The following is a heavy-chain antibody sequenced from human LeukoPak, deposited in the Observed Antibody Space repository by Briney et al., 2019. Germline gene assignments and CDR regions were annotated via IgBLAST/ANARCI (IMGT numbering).Heavy chain of an antibody. D-gene: IGHD2-2*01. J-gene: IGHJ4*02. Sequence: GGSLRLSCAASGFTFSSYAMHWVRQAPGKGLEYVAAISTNGDSTYYANSVKGRFTISRDNSKNTLCLQMGSLRVEDMAVYYCARWGSTSCYDYWGQGTLVTASS. CDR1: GFTFSSYA. V-gene: IGHV3-64*01. CDR2: ISTNGDST. CDR3: ARWGSTSCYDY.